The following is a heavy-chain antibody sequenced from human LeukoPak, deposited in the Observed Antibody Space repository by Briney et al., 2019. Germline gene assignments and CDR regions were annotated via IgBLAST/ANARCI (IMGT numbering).Heavy chain of an antibody. D-gene: IGHD2-15*01. J-gene: IGHJ4*02. CDR3: ARDPLTLDY. CDR1: GFTFSSYW. Sequence: TGGSLRLSCAASGFTFSSYWMTWVRQAPGKGLEWVANIKEDGGEGYYVDSVKGRFTISRDNAKNSLYLQMNSLRAEDTAVYYCARDPLTLDYWGQGTLVTVSS. V-gene: IGHV3-7*01. CDR2: IKEDGGEG.